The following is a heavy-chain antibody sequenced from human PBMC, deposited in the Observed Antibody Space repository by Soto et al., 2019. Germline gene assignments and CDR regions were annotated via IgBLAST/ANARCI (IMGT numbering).Heavy chain of an antibody. CDR3: ARLGSFLVSLGLGLRLGELSLSGMDV. J-gene: IGHJ6*02. D-gene: IGHD3-16*02. CDR2: IYYSGST. Sequence: TSETLSLTCTVSGGSISSGDYYWSWIRQPPGKGLEWIGYIYYSGSTYYNPSLKSRVTISVDTSKNQFSLKLSSVTAADTAVYYCARLGSFLVSLGLGLRLGELSLSGMDVWGQGTTVTVSS. CDR1: GGSISSGDYY. V-gene: IGHV4-30-4*01.